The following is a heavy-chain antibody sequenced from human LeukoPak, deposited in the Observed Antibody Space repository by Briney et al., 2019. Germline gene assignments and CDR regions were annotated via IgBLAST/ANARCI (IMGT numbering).Heavy chain of an antibody. CDR3: ARDQSSSWYPYFDY. J-gene: IGHJ4*02. CDR2: IKQDGSEK. Sequence: GGSLRLSCAASGFTFSSYWMSWVRQAPGKGLEWVANIKQDGSEKYYVDSVKGRFTISRDNAKNSLYLQMNSLRAEDTAVYYCARDQSSSWYPYFDYWGQGTLVTVSS. D-gene: IGHD6-13*01. CDR1: GFTFSSYW. V-gene: IGHV3-7*01.